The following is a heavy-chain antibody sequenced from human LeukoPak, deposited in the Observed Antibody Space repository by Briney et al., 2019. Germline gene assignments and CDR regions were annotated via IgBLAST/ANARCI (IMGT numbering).Heavy chain of an antibody. CDR1: GGSISSGSYY. J-gene: IGHJ4*02. V-gene: IGHV4-39*07. Sequence: SETLSLTCIVSGGSISSGSYYWGWVRQPPGKALEWIGSIYYSGTTYYNPSLKSRVTISLDTSKNQFSLKLSSVTAADTAVYYCAKLVTAIVDYWGQGTLVTVSS. CDR3: AKLVTAIVDY. D-gene: IGHD2-21*02. CDR2: IYYSGTT.